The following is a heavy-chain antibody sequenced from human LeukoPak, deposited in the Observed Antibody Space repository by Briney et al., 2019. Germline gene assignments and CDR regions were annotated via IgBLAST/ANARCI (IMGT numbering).Heavy chain of an antibody. Sequence: SETLSLTCTVSGGSISSSSYYWGWIRQPPGKGLEWIGSIYYSGSTNYNPSLKSRVTISVDTSKNQFSLKLSSVTAADTAVYYCARFTNWKYYFDYWGQGTLVTVSS. CDR3: ARFTNWKYYFDY. J-gene: IGHJ4*02. CDR1: GGSISSSSYY. V-gene: IGHV4-39*07. D-gene: IGHD1-20*01. CDR2: IYYSGST.